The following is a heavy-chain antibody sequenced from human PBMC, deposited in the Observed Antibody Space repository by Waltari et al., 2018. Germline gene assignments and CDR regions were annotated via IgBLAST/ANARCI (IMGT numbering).Heavy chain of an antibody. CDR3: ARGGVDTSMTATY. Sequence: QVELVESGGGVVQPGRSLRLSCAASGLTPGRYAMHWVRQAPGKGLEWVAVISFDGSTKYYADSVKGRFTISRDNSKSTLYLQMNTLRVEDTAVYYCARGGVDTSMTATYWGQGTLVTVSS. V-gene: IGHV3-30-3*01. CDR1: GLTPGRYA. CDR2: ISFDGSTK. D-gene: IGHD2-21*02. J-gene: IGHJ4*02.